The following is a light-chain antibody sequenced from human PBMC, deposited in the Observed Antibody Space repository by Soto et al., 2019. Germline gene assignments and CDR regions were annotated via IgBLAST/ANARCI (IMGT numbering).Light chain of an antibody. CDR3: QQLNSYLIT. CDR1: QGISSY. Sequence: DIQLTQSPSFLSASVGDRVTITCRASQGISSYLAWYQQKPGKAPKLLIYAASTLQSGVPSRFSGSGSGTEFTLTISSLQPEDFATYYCQQLNSYLITFGQGTRLVIK. V-gene: IGKV1-9*01. CDR2: AAS. J-gene: IGKJ5*01.